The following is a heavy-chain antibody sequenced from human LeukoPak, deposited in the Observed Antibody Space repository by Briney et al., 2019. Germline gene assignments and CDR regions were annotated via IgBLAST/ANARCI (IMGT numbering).Heavy chain of an antibody. CDR1: GFTFSSYG. D-gene: IGHD3-16*01. J-gene: IGHJ4*02. CDR3: AREVLGFDS. CDR2: IGVSGLNT. V-gene: IGHV3-23*01. Sequence: PGGSLRLSCAASGFTFSSYGMSWVRQAPGKGLEWVSAIGVSGLNTYYADSVKGRFTISRDNSKNTLYLQMNSLRADDTAVYYCAREVLGFDSWGQGALVTVSS.